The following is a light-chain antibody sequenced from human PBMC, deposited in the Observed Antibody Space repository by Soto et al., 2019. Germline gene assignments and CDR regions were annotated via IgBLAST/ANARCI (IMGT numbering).Light chain of an antibody. CDR1: SSDVGSYNR. CDR3: SSSTRSNTYV. J-gene: IGLJ1*01. V-gene: IGLV2-18*02. CDR2: EVS. Sequence: QSALTQPPSVSGSPGQSVTISCSGTSSDVGSYNRVSWYQQAPGTAPKVMIYEVSNRPSGVPDRFSGSKSGNTASLTISGLQPEDEADYYCSSSTRSNTYVFGTGTKVTVL.